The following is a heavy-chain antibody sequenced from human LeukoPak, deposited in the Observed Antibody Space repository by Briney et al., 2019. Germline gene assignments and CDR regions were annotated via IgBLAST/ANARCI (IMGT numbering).Heavy chain of an antibody. J-gene: IGHJ5*02. V-gene: IGHV3-30-3*01. D-gene: IGHD6-13*01. CDR3: ARAQESYLSAYSSSWYGRVTNWFDP. CDR2: ISYDGSNK. CDR1: GFTFSSYA. Sequence: GRSLRLSCAASGFTFSSYAMHWVRQAPGKVLEWVAVISYDGSNKYYADSVKGRFTISRDNSKNTLYLQMNSLRAEDTAVYYCARAQESYLSAYSSSWYGRVTNWFDPWGQGTLVTVSS.